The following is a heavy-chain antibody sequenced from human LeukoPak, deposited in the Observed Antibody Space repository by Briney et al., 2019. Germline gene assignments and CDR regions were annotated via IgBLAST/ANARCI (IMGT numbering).Heavy chain of an antibody. J-gene: IGHJ4*02. D-gene: IGHD3-22*01. CDR3: ARVRNYYYDSSGYFDY. CDR2: INHSGST. Sequence: PSETLSLTCAVYGGSFSGYYWSWIRQPPGKGLEWIGEINHSGSTNYNPSLKSRVTISVDTSKNQFSLKLSSVTAADTAVYYCARVRNYYYDSSGYFDYWGQGTLVTVSS. V-gene: IGHV4-34*01. CDR1: GGSFSGYY.